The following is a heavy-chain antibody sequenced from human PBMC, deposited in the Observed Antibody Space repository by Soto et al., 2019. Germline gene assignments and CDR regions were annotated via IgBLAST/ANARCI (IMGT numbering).Heavy chain of an antibody. D-gene: IGHD4-17*01. V-gene: IGHV4-39*01. CDR1: GGSINSSSYY. CDR3: ARRDYGDYVLDDAFDI. CDR2: IYYSGST. J-gene: IGHJ3*02. Sequence: SETLSLTCTVSGGSINSSSYYWGWIRQPPGKGLEWIGSIYYSGSTYYNPSLKSRVTISVDTSKNQFSLKLSSVTAADTAVYYCARRDYGDYVLDDAFDIWGQGTMVPVSS.